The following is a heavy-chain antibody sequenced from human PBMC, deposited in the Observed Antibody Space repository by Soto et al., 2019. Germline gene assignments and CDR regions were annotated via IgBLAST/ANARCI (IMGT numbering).Heavy chain of an antibody. V-gene: IGHV1-8*01. D-gene: IGHD3-9*01. CDR3: ARGRSVWLLNDY. J-gene: IGHJ4*02. CDR1: GYTFTRYY. Sequence: ASVKVSCKASGYTFTRYYINWVRQATGQGLEWMGWMNPNSGNTGYAQKFQGRVTMTRNTSISTAYMELSSLRSEDTAVYYCARGRSVWLLNDYWGQGTLVTVSS. CDR2: MNPNSGNT.